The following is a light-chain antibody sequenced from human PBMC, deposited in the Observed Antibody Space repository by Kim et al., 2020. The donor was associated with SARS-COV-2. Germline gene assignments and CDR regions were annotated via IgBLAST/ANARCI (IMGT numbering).Light chain of an antibody. V-gene: IGKV3-11*01. Sequence: LSLSPGERATIACRASQSVSSYLAWYQQKPGQAPRLLIYDASNRATGIPARFSGSGSGTDFTLTISSLEPEDFAVYYCQQRSNWTFGQGTKVDIK. J-gene: IGKJ1*01. CDR3: QQRSNWT. CDR1: QSVSSY. CDR2: DAS.